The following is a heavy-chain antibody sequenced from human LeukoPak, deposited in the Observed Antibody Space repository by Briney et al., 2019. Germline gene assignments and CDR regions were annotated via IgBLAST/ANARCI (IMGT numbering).Heavy chain of an antibody. CDR2: IYPGDSNT. Sequence: EDLKISCRASGYSFTTYWIGWGRQMPGKGLEWRGGIYPGDSNTSYNPSFQGQVAISVDTSINTASLHWHNLTASDTPMYHCARGNNANYHDWLDPWGQGPLVSVSS. J-gene: IGHJ5*02. D-gene: IGHD4/OR15-4a*01. V-gene: IGHV5-51*01. CDR1: GYSFTTYW. CDR3: ARGNNANYHDWLDP.